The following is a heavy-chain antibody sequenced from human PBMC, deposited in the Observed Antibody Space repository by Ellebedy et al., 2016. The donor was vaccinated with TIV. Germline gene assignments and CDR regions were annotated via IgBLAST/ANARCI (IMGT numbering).Heavy chain of an antibody. J-gene: IGHJ4*02. Sequence: MPSETLSLTCTVSGGSISSYYWSWIRQPPGKGLEWIGYIYYSGSTNYNPSLKSRVTISVDTSKNQFSLKLSSVTAADTALYYCAKDIREWGSSDYFDYWGQGTLVTVSS. CDR2: IYYSGST. V-gene: IGHV4-59*01. D-gene: IGHD6-6*01. CDR1: GGSISSYY. CDR3: AKDIREWGSSDYFDY.